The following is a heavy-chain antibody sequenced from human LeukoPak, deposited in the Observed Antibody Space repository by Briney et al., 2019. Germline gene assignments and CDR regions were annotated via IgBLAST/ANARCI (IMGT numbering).Heavy chain of an antibody. CDR3: ARFPSSGWSNFDY. Sequence: PGGSLRLSCAASGFTFRSYSFNWVRQAPGKGLDWVSYINPSGSAIYYADSVGGRFTISRDNANNLLYLQMNSLRDEDTAVYYCARFPSSGWSNFDYWGQGSLVTVSS. J-gene: IGHJ4*02. CDR2: INPSGSAI. V-gene: IGHV3-48*02. D-gene: IGHD6-19*01. CDR1: GFTFRSYS.